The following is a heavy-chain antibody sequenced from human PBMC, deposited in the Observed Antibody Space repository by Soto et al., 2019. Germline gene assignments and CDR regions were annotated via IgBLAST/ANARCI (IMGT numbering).Heavy chain of an antibody. CDR2: ISAYNGNT. J-gene: IGHJ4*02. CDR1: GYTFTSYG. D-gene: IGHD3-3*01. CDR3: ARDLGDYDFWSGSIPGTY. V-gene: IGHV1-18*01. Sequence: GASVKVSCKASGYTFTSYGITWVRQAPGQGLEWMGWISAYNGNTNYAQKLQGRVTMATDTSTSTAYMELRSLRSDDTAVYYCARDLGDYDFWSGSIPGTYWGQGTLVTSPQ.